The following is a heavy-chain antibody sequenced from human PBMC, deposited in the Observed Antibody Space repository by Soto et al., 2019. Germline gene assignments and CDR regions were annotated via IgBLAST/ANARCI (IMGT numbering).Heavy chain of an antibody. CDR3: AREDYDYMWGSYQPNWFDP. J-gene: IGHJ5*02. Sequence: QVQLVQSGAEVKKPGASVKVSCKASGYTFTSYGISWVRQAPGQGLEWMGWISAYNGNTNYAQKLQGRVTMTTDTSTSTAYLELRSPRSDDTAVYYCAREDYDYMWGSYQPNWFDPWGQGTLVTVSA. D-gene: IGHD3-16*02. CDR2: ISAYNGNT. CDR1: GYTFTSYG. V-gene: IGHV1-18*01.